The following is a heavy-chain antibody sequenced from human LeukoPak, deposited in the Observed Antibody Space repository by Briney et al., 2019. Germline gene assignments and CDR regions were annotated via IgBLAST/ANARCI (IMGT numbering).Heavy chain of an antibody. V-gene: IGHV3-74*01. D-gene: IGHD6-19*01. J-gene: IGHJ4*02. CDR1: GFTFSSYW. Sequence: GGSLRLSCAASGFTFSSYWMHWVRQAPGKGLVWVSRINSDGSSTSYADSVKGRFTIFRDNAKNTLYLQMNSLRAEDTAVYYCATFGYSSGWRFDYWGQGTLVTVSS. CDR2: INSDGSST. CDR3: ATFGYSSGWRFDY.